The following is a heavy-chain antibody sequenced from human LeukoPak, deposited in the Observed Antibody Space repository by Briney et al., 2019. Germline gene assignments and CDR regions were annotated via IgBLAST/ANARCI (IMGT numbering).Heavy chain of an antibody. V-gene: IGHV4-61*01. J-gene: IGHJ4*02. Sequence: SETLSLTCTVSGGSVSSGSHYWSWIRQPPGTGLEWIGYIYYSGSTNYNPSLKSRVTISVDTSKNQFSLKLSSVTAADTAVYYCARVSVAGTAPAFDYWGQGTLVTVSS. CDR3: ARVSVAGTAPAFDY. CDR2: IYYSGST. CDR1: GGSVSSGSHY. D-gene: IGHD6-19*01.